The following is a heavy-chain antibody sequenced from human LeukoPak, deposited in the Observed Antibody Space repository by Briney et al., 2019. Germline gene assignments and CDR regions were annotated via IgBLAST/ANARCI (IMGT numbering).Heavy chain of an antibody. CDR3: ARLRGYSYGWKTLYYFDY. Sequence: PSETLSLTCTVSGGSISSSSYYWGWIRQPPGKGLEWIGSIYYSGSTYYNPSLKSRVTISVDTSKNQFSLKLSSVTAADTAVYYCARLRGYSYGWKTLYYFDYWGQGTLVTVPS. V-gene: IGHV4-39*01. CDR2: IYYSGST. J-gene: IGHJ4*02. D-gene: IGHD5-18*01. CDR1: GGSISSSSYY.